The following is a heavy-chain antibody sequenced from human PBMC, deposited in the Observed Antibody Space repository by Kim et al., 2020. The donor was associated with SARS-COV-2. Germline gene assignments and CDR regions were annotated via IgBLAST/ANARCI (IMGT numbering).Heavy chain of an antibody. V-gene: IGHV3-43*02. D-gene: IGHD3-9*01. Sequence: GGSLRLSCVASGFSFGAYAMFWVRQPPGKGLEWVSFRGGFGGFTDYVNSVEGRFTISRDNPKNSLYLQMNSLSGEDTAVYYCARDLAGFLDLWGQGTLVTVSS. CDR1: GFSFGAYA. J-gene: IGHJ4*02. CDR2: RGGFGGFT. CDR3: ARDLAGFLDL.